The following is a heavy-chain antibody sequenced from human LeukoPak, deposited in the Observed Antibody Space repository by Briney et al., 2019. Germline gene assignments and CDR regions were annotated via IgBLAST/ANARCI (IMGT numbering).Heavy chain of an antibody. J-gene: IGHJ4*02. CDR3: AKDGNTPWGAMGF. CDR2: MSSSGSST. CDR1: GFPFSNYV. D-gene: IGHD3-16*01. V-gene: IGHV3-23*01. Sequence: TGGSLRLSCAASGFPFSNYVMSWVRRAPGKGLEWVSSMSSSGSSTNYADSVKGRFTISRDISKNTLYLQMNSLRAEDTAIYYCAKDGNTPWGAMGFWGQGTLVTVSS.